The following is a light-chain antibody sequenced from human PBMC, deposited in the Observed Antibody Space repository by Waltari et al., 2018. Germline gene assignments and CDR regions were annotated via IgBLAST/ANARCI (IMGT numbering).Light chain of an antibody. J-gene: IGKJ1*01. CDR3: QQYNNWPPRT. CDR1: QSVSSN. V-gene: IGKV3-15*01. CDR2: DAS. Sequence: EIVMTQSPATLSVSPGERATLSCRASQSVSSNLAWYQQKPGQAPRLLIYDASTRATGIPARFSGSRSGTEFTLTISSMQSEDFALYYCQQYNNWPPRTFGQGTKVDLK.